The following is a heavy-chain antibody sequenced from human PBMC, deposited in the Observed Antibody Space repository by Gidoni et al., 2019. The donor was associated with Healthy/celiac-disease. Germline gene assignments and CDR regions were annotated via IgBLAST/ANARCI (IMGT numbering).Heavy chain of an antibody. CDR2: IYYSGST. CDR1: GGSISSSY. CDR3: AREGCSSTSCPLTGYDAFDI. Sequence: QVQLQASGPGLVKPSETLSLTCTVSGGSISSSYWSWIRPPPGKGLEWIGYIYYSGSTNYNPSLKSRVTISVDTSKNQFSLKLSSVTAADTAVYYCAREGCSSTSCPLTGYDAFDIWGQGTMVTVSS. V-gene: IGHV4-59*01. J-gene: IGHJ3*02. D-gene: IGHD2-2*01.